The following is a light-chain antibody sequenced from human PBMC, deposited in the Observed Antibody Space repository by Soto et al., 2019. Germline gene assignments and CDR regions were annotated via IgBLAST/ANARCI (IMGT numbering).Light chain of an antibody. V-gene: IGKV3D-20*02. CDR3: QQHNDWPT. CDR2: GAS. Sequence: EIVLTQSPGTLSLSPGERATLSCRASQSVSNNYLAWYQQKPGQAPRLLIYGASNRATGIPDRFSGSGSGTEFILTISRVESEDFAIYYCQQHNDWPTFGQGTRLEIK. J-gene: IGKJ5*01. CDR1: QSVSNNY.